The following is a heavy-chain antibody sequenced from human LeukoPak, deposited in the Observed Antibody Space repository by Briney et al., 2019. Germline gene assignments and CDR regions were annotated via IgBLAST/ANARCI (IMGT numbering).Heavy chain of an antibody. J-gene: IGHJ5*02. CDR3: ARYSAALNWFDP. V-gene: IGHV5-51*01. CDR1: GYRFTSYW. D-gene: IGHD2-2*01. CDR2: IYPGDSDT. Sequence: GASLKISCKGSGYRFTSYWIGWVRQVPGKGLEWMGIIYPGDSDTRYSPSFQGQVTISADKSISTAYLQWSSLKTSDTAMYYCARYSAALNWFDPWGQGTLVTVSS.